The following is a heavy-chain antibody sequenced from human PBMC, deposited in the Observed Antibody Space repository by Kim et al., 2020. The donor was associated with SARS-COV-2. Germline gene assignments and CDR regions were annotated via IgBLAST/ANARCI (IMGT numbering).Heavy chain of an antibody. J-gene: IGHJ4*02. CDR3: ARGWGAAWFFES. D-gene: IGHD3-9*01. V-gene: IGHV3-74*01. CDR2: INSDGSTT. Sequence: WGSLRLSCAASGFTFSNDLMYWVRQAPGKGPVWVSRINSDGSTTHYADSVKGRSTISRDNAKNTLHLQMNSLRAEDTAVYYCARGWGAAWFFESWGQGTLVTVSS. CDR1: GFTFSNDL.